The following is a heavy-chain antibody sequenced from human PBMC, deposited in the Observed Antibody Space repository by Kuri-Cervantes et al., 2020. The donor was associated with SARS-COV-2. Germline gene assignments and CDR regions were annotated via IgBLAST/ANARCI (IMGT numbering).Heavy chain of an antibody. CDR3: AKDRVGVHDF. V-gene: IGHV3-30*18. D-gene: IGHD2-21*01. CDR2: ISNDGKNK. CDR1: GFTVNSYY. Sequence: GESLKISCAASGFTVNSYYINWVRQAPGKRLEWVAVISNDGKNKKCIASGKGRFTISRDNSQNTLYLQMKSLTSEDTAMYYCAKDRVGVHDFWGQGTLVTVSS. J-gene: IGHJ4*02.